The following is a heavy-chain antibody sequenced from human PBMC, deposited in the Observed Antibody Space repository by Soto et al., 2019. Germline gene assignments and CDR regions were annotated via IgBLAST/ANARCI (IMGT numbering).Heavy chain of an antibody. CDR3: AKGGRQWLVTSDFNY. D-gene: IGHD6-19*01. J-gene: IGHJ4*02. V-gene: IGHV3-30*18. CDR2: VSHDGRNT. CDR1: GFTFSDYA. Sequence: VQLVESGGGVVQPGRSLRLSCAASGFTFSDYAMHWVRQAPGKGLEWVAVVSHDGRNTHYAGSVKGRFTISRDSSKNTVSLEMPSLSAEDTAFYYFAKGGRQWLVTSDFNYWGQGALVTVSS.